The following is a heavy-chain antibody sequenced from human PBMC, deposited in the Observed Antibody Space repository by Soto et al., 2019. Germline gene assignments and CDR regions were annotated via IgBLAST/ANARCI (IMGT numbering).Heavy chain of an antibody. Sequence: GGSLRLSCAASGFTFSSYAMSWVRQAPGKGLEWVSAISGSGGSTHYADSVKGRFTISRDNSKNTLYLQMNSLRAEDTAVYYCAKGTGAYSHYGMDVWGQGTTVTVSS. V-gene: IGHV3-23*01. CDR3: AKGTGAYSHYGMDV. CDR1: GFTFSSYA. J-gene: IGHJ6*02. D-gene: IGHD5-18*01. CDR2: ISGSGGST.